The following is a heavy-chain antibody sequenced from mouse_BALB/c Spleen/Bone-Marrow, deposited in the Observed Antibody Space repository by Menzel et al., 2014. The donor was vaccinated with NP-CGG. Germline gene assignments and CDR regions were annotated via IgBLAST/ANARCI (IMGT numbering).Heavy chain of an antibody. CDR3: ASVYDYGRGYAMDY. J-gene: IGHJ4*01. CDR2: IYPGDGDT. Sequence: QVQLKESGAELVRPGSSVKISCKASGYAFSNYGMNWVKQRPGQGLEWIGQIYPGDGDTIYNGKFKGRVTLTADKSSSTAYMQLSSLTSEDSAVYFCASVYDYGRGYAMDYWGQGTSVTVSS. D-gene: IGHD2-4*01. CDR1: GYAFSNYG. V-gene: IGHV1-80*01.